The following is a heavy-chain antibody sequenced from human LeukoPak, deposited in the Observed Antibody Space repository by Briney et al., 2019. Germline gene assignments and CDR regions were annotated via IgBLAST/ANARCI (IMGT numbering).Heavy chain of an antibody. J-gene: IGHJ4*02. Sequence: ASVKVSCKASGYTFTSYGISWVRQAPGQGLEWMGWISAYNGNTKYAQNLQGRVTVTTDTSTSTAYMELRSLRSDDTAVYYCARARRGVEMATIFDFWGQGTVVTVSS. V-gene: IGHV1-18*01. CDR1: GYTFTSYG. CDR3: ARARRGVEMATIFDF. D-gene: IGHD5-24*01. CDR2: ISAYNGNT.